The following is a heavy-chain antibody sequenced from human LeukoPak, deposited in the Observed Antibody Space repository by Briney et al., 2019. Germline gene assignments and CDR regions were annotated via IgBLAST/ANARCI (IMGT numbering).Heavy chain of an antibody. Sequence: SVKVSCKASGYTFTSYYMHWVRQAPGQGLEWMGGIIPIFGTANYAQKFQGSCTITTDESTSTAYMELSSLRSEDTAVYYCAGERYYYDSSGHRAFDYWGQGTLVTVSS. CDR1: GYTFTSYY. D-gene: IGHD3-22*01. CDR2: IIPIFGTA. J-gene: IGHJ4*02. CDR3: AGERYYYDSSGHRAFDY. V-gene: IGHV1-69*05.